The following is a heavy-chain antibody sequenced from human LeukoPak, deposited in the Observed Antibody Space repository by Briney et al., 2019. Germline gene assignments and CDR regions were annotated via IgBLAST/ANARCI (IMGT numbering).Heavy chain of an antibody. CDR2: ISGSGGST. D-gene: IGHD2-2*01. CDR3: ATDIVVVPAAMRRGDG. V-gene: IGHV3-23*01. Sequence: GGTLRLSCAASGFTFSSYAMSWARQAPGRGLEWVSAISGSGGSTYYADSVKGRFTISRDNSKNTLYLQMNSLRAEDTAVYYCATDIVVVPAAMRRGDGWGQGTLVTVSS. J-gene: IGHJ4*02. CDR1: GFTFSSYA.